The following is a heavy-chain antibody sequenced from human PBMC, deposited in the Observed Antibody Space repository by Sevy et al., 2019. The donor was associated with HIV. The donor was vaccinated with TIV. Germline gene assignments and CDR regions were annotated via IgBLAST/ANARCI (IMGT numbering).Heavy chain of an antibody. CDR1: GYSFTSYW. CDR3: ARHSVVVPAVPGPSYYYYYGMDV. Sequence: GESLKISCKGSGYSFTSYWIGWVRQMPGKGLEWMGIIYPGDSDTRYSPSFQGQVTISADKSIGTAYLQWSSLKASDTAMYYCARHSVVVPAVPGPSYYYYYGMDVWGQGTTVTVSS. J-gene: IGHJ6*02. V-gene: IGHV5-51*01. D-gene: IGHD2-2*01. CDR2: IYPGDSDT.